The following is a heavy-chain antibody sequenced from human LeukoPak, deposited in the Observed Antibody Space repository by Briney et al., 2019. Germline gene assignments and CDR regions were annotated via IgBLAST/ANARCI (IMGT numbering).Heavy chain of an antibody. J-gene: IGHJ4*02. D-gene: IGHD3-3*01. Sequence: PGGSLRLSCAASGFTFDDYAMHWVRQAPGKCLEWVSLISGDGGSTYYADSVKGRFTISRDNSKNSLYLQMNSLRTEDTALYYCAKDIRDRYDFWSGYYGPSFDYWGQGTLVTVSS. V-gene: IGHV3-43*02. CDR2: ISGDGGST. CDR1: GFTFDDYA. CDR3: AKDIRDRYDFWSGYYGPSFDY.